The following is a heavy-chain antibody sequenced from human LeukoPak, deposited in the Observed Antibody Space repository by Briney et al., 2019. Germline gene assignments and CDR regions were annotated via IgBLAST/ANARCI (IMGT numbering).Heavy chain of an antibody. CDR1: GGTLSSYA. CDR3: ARDRIVGATTAFDV. D-gene: IGHD1-26*01. V-gene: IGHV1-69*13. Sequence: ASVKVSCKASGGTLSSYAISWVRQAPGQGLEWMGGIIPIFGTANYAQKFQGRVTITADELTSTAYMELSSLRSEDTAVYYCARDRIVGATTAFDVWGQGTMVTVSS. J-gene: IGHJ3*01. CDR2: IIPIFGTA.